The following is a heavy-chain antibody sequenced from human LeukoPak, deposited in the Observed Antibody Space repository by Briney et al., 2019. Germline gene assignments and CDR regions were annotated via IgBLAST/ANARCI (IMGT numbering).Heavy chain of an antibody. J-gene: IGHJ4*02. CDR3: ARGDYTYYFDY. CDR2: IIPIFGTA. Sequence: AASVKVSCKASGDTFSSYAISWVRQAPGQGLEWMGGIIPIFGTANYARKFQGRVTITTDESTSTAYMELSSLRSEDTAVYYCARGDYTYYFDYWGQGTLVTVSS. V-gene: IGHV1-69*05. D-gene: IGHD4-11*01. CDR1: GDTFSSYA.